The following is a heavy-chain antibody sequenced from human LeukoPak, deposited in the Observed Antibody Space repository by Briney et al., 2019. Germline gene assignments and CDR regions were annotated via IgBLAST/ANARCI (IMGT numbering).Heavy chain of an antibody. J-gene: IGHJ5*02. CDR3: ARETTIFGVVNGFDP. D-gene: IGHD3-3*01. Sequence: ASVKVSCKASGYIFTSYDINWVRQATGQGLEWMGWMNPNSGNTGYAQKFQGRVTITRNTSISTAYMELSSLRSEDTAVYYCARETTIFGVVNGFDPWGQGTLVTVSS. CDR2: MNPNSGNT. CDR1: GYIFTSYD. V-gene: IGHV1-8*03.